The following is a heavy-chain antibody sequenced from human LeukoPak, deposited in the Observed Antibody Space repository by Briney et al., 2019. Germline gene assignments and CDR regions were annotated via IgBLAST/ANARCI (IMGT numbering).Heavy chain of an antibody. CDR3: ARDLSGKYPETFYFDY. V-gene: IGHV3-74*01. CDR2: IKNDGSSA. D-gene: IGHD6-19*01. CDR1: GFTFSSHS. Sequence: PGGSLRLSCAASGFTFSSHSMNWVRQAPGKGLVWVSRIKNDGSSANYADSVKGRFTISRDNARSTLYLQMNSLRVEDTAVYYCARDLSGKYPETFYFDYWGRGTLVTASS. J-gene: IGHJ4*02.